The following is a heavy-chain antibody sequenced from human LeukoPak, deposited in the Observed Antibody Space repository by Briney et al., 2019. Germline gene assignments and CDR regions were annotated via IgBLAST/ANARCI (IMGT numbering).Heavy chain of an antibody. D-gene: IGHD6-19*01. CDR3: ARQGSGWYEYYFDY. Sequence: GESLKISCEASGYTFSRYWIGWVRQMPGKGLEWMGVIYPGDSDTRYSPSFQGQVTISADKSISTAYLQWSSLKASDTAMYYCARQGSGWYEYYFDYWGQGTLVTVSS. CDR1: GYTFSRYW. CDR2: IYPGDSDT. J-gene: IGHJ4*02. V-gene: IGHV5-51*01.